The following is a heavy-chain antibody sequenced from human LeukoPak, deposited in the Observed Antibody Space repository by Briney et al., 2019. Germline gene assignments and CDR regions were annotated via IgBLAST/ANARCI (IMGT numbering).Heavy chain of an antibody. CDR3: AREDCSGGSCYLPRGPLDY. D-gene: IGHD2-15*01. J-gene: IGHJ4*02. CDR1: GDSVSSNSAA. CDR2: TYYRSKWYN. Sequence: SQTLSLTCAISGDSVSSNSAAWNWIRQSPSRGLEWLGRTYYRSKWYNDYAVSVKSRITINPDTSKNQFSLQLNSVTPEDTAVYYCAREDCSGGSCYLPRGPLDYWGQGTLVTVSS. V-gene: IGHV6-1*01.